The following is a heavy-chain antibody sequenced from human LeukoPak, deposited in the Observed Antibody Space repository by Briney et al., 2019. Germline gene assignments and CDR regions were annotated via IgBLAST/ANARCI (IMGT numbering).Heavy chain of an antibody. D-gene: IGHD4-17*01. V-gene: IGHV3-53*01. Sequence: GGSLRLSCAASGCTLSNNYMSWGRQAPGKGLEWVSIIYSSGSTYYADSVKGRFTISRDNSKNTLYLQMNSLRDEDTAVYYCVRHLSGDHIWGQGTMVTVSS. CDR3: VRHLSGDHI. CDR1: GCTLSNNY. CDR2: IYSSGST. J-gene: IGHJ3*02.